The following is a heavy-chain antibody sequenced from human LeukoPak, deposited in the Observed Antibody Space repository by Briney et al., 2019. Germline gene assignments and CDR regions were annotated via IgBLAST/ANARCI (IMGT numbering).Heavy chain of an antibody. CDR2: IYYSGSS. CDR3: AREGTLLWFGELTYYYYMDV. V-gene: IGHV4-39*07. D-gene: IGHD3-10*01. CDR1: GGSIGSSGYY. Sequence: PSETLSLTCSVSGGSIGSSGYYWGWIRQPPGTGLEWIGSIYYSGSSYYNPSLKSRVTISVDTSKNQFSLKLSSVTAADTAVYYCAREGTLLWFGELTYYYYMDVWGKGTTVTISS. J-gene: IGHJ6*03.